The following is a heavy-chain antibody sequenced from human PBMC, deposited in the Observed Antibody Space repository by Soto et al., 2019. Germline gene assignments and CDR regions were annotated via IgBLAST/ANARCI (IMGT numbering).Heavy chain of an antibody. CDR1: GFTFSSYE. CDR3: ARSRLDWYYYGMDF. CDR2: ISSSGSTI. D-gene: IGHD3-3*01. Sequence: EVQLVESGGGLVQPGGSLRLSCAASGFTFSSYEMNWVRQAPGKGLEWVSYISSSGSTIYYADSVKGRFTISRDNAKNSLYLKMNSLRAEDTAVYYCARSRLDWYYYGMDFWGQGTTVTVSS. V-gene: IGHV3-48*03. J-gene: IGHJ6*02.